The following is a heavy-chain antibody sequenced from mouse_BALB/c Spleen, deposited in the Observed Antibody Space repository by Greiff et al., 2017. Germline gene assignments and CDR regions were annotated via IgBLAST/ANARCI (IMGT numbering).Heavy chain of an antibody. CDR1: GYAFTNYL. CDR2: INPGSGGT. D-gene: IGHD1-1*01. J-gene: IGHJ2*01. CDR3: ARLGSSYFDY. Sequence: VQLQQSGAELVRPGTSVKVSCKASGYAFTNYLIEWVKQRPGQGLEWIGVINPGSGGTNYNEKFKGKATLTADKSSSTAYMQLSSLTSDDSAVYFCARLGSSYFDYWGQGTTLTVSS. V-gene: IGHV1-54*01.